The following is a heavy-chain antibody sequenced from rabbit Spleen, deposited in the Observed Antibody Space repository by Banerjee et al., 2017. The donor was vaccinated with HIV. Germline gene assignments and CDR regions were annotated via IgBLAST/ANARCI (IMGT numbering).Heavy chain of an antibody. CDR2: INAVTGKA. D-gene: IGHD4-1*01. CDR1: RFDFSTYS. J-gene: IGHJ4*01. CDR3: ARDLAGVIGWNFNL. V-gene: IGHV1S40*01. Sequence: QELVESGGGLVQPGESLKLSCKASRFDFSTYSMSWVRQAPGKGLEWIACINAVTGKAVYASWAKGRFTFSKTSSTTVTLQMTSLTAADTATYFCARDLAGVIGWNFNLWGPGTLVTVS.